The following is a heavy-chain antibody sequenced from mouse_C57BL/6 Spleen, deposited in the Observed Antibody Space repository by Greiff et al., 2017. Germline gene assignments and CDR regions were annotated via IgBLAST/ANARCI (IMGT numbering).Heavy chain of an antibody. D-gene: IGHD1-1*01. CDR3: GSNWYFDV. J-gene: IGHJ1*03. Sequence: EVKLMESGGGLVKPGGSLKLSCAASGFTFSVYGMHWVRQAPEKGLEWVAYISSGSSTIYYADTVKGRFTISRDNAKNTLFLQMTSLRSEYTAMYYCGSNWYFDVWGTGTTVTVSS. V-gene: IGHV5-17*01. CDR1: GFTFSVYG. CDR2: ISSGSSTI.